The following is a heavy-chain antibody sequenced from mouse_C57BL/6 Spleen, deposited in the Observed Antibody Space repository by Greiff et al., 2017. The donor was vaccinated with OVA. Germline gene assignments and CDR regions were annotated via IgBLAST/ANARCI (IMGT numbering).Heavy chain of an antibody. CDR3: TRVLEDYFDY. D-gene: IGHD2-14*01. Sequence: VKLVESGAELVRPGASVTLSCKASGYTFTDYEMHWVKQTPVHGLEWIGAIDPETGGTAYNQKFKGKAILTADKSSSTAYMELRSLTSEDSAVYYCTRVLEDYFDYWGQGTTLTVSS. CDR2: IDPETGGT. V-gene: IGHV1-15*01. J-gene: IGHJ2*01. CDR1: GYTFTDYE.